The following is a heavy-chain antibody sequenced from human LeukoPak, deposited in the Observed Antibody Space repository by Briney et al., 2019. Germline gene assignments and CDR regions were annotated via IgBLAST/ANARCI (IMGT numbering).Heavy chain of an antibody. CDR3: ARYKSLTGYYHFDY. Sequence: PSETLSLTCAVYGGSFSGYYWSWIRQPPGKGLEWIGEINHSGSTNYNPSLKSRVTISVDTSKNQFSLKLSSVTAADTAVYYCARYKSLTGYYHFDYWGQGTLVTVSS. D-gene: IGHD3-9*01. CDR1: GGSFSGYY. CDR2: INHSGST. V-gene: IGHV4-34*01. J-gene: IGHJ4*02.